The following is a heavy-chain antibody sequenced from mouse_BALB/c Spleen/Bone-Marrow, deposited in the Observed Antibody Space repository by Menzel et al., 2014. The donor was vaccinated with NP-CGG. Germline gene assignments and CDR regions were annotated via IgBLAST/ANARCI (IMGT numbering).Heavy chain of an antibody. CDR3: AREAAYYGNYGDDY. Sequence: EVQLQQSGPELVKPGASVKMSCKASGYTFTSYVMHWVKQKPGQGLEWIGYINPYNDGTKYNEKFKGKATLTSDKPSSTAYMELSSLTSEDSAVYYCAREAAYYGNYGDDYWGQGTTLTVSS. J-gene: IGHJ2*01. D-gene: IGHD2-10*01. CDR2: INPYNDGT. V-gene: IGHV1-14*01. CDR1: GYTFTSYV.